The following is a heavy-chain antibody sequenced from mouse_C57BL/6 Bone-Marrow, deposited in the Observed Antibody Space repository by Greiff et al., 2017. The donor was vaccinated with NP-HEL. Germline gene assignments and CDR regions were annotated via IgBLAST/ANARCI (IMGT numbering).Heavy chain of an antibody. D-gene: IGHD2-2*01. V-gene: IGHV14-4*01. CDR1: GFNIKDDY. Sequence: VQLQQSGAELVRPGASVKLSCTASGFNIKDDYMHWVKQRPEQGLEWIGWIDPENGDTEYASKFQGKATITADTSSNTACLQLSSLTSEDTAVYYCTRGYDNYWGQGTTLTVSS. CDR3: TRGYDNY. J-gene: IGHJ2*01. CDR2: IDPENGDT.